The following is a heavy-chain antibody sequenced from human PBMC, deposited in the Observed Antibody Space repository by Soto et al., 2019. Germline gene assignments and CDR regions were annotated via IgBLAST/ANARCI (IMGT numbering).Heavy chain of an antibody. Sequence: PSETLSLTCAVYGGSFSDYYWTWIRQPPGKGLEWIGEINHRGSINYNPSLKSRVTISVDTSKNHFSLKLSSVTAADTAVYYCARGTFGNFYYGMDVWGQGTTVTVSS. CDR3: ARGTFGNFYYGMDV. D-gene: IGHD1-7*01. CDR2: INHRGSI. J-gene: IGHJ6*02. CDR1: GGSFSDYY. V-gene: IGHV4-34*01.